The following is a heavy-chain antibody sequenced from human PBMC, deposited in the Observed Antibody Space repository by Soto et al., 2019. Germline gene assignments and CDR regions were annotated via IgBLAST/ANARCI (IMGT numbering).Heavy chain of an antibody. D-gene: IGHD3-10*01. CDR1: GFTFSSYA. CDR2: IAYTGVTT. J-gene: IGHJ5*02. V-gene: IGHV3-23*01. Sequence: EVQLLESGGGLVQPGGSPRLSCAASGFTFSSYAMSWVRQAPGKGLEWVSTIAYTGVTTYYADSVKGRFTMSRDNSKNTLHLQMNSLRAEDTAVYYCAKDRNYYGSGASNWFDPWGQGTLVTVSS. CDR3: AKDRNYYGSGASNWFDP.